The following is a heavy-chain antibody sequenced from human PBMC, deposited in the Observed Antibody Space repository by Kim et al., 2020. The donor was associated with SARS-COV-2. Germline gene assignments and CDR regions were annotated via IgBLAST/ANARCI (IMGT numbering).Heavy chain of an antibody. V-gene: IGHV3-49*03. CDR3: TRDDGRYSSGWYYFDY. CDR2: ISSKAYGGTT. CDR1: GFTFGDYA. Sequence: GGSLRLSCTASGFTFGDYAMSWFRQAPGKGLEWVGFISSKAYGGTTEYAASVKGRFTISRDDSKSIAYLQMNSLKTEDTAVYYCTRDDGRYSSGWYYFDYWGQGTLVTVSS. J-gene: IGHJ4*02. D-gene: IGHD6-19*01.